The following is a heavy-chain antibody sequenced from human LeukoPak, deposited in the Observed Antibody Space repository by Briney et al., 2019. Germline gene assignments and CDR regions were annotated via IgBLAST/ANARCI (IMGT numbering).Heavy chain of an antibody. CDR2: IYHSGST. J-gene: IGHJ3*02. Sequence: SGTLSLTCAVSGGSISSSNWWSWVRQPPGKGLEWIGEIYHSGSTNYNPSLKSRVTISVDKSKNQFSLKLSSVTAADTAVYYCVRASYYYGSGSPPAFDIWGQGTMVTVSS. V-gene: IGHV4-4*02. D-gene: IGHD3-10*01. CDR1: GGSISSSNW. CDR3: VRASYYYGSGSPPAFDI.